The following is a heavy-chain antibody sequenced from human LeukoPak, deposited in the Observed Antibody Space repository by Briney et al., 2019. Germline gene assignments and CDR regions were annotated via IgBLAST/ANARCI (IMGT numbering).Heavy chain of an antibody. CDR3: ARAARQGFTMIVVPFFYFDL. CDR2: INHSGST. V-gene: IGHV4-31*03. Sequence: SETLSLSCTVSGGSISSGASDWGWIRQHPKRGLEWVGYINHSGSTYYNPSLGSRVTMSVDTSKNQFSLKLSSVTAADSAVYYCARAARQGFTMIVVPFFYFDLWGRGTLVTVSS. J-gene: IGHJ2*01. CDR1: GGSISSGASD. D-gene: IGHD3-22*01.